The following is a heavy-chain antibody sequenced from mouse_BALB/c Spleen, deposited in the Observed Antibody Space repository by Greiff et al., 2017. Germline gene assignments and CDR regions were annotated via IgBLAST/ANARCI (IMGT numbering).Heavy chain of an antibody. CDR1: GFSLTSYG. J-gene: IGHJ4*01. CDR3: AKAGNYAYYAMDY. Sequence: QVQLKQSGPSLVQPSQSLSITCTVSGFSLTSYGVHWVRQSPGKGLEWLGVIWRGGSTDYNAAFMSRLSITKDNSKSQVFFKMNSLQADDTAIYYCAKAGNYAYYAMDYWGQGTSVTVSS. V-gene: IGHV2-5-1*01. CDR2: IWRGGST. D-gene: IGHD2-1*01.